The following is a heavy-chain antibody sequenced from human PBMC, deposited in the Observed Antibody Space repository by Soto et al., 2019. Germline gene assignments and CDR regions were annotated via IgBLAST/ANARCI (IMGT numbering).Heavy chain of an antibody. CDR1: GYTFTSYA. CDR2: INAGNGNT. J-gene: IGHJ4*02. V-gene: IGHV1-3*01. Sequence: ASVKVSCKASGYTFTSYAMHWVHQAPGQRLEWMGWINAGNGNTKYSQKFQGRVTITRDTSASTAYMELSSLRSEDTAVYYCARDFLLRDFWSGYPDVYYFDYWGQGTLVTVSS. CDR3: ARDFLLRDFWSGYPDVYYFDY. D-gene: IGHD3-3*01.